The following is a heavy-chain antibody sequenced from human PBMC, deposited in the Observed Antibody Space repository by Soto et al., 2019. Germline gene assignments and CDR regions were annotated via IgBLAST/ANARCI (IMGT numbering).Heavy chain of an antibody. V-gene: IGHV3-23*01. D-gene: IGHD6-19*01. CDR2: ISGSGGST. J-gene: IGHJ4*02. CDR3: AKNPRRIAVAGTYYFDY. CDR1: GFTFSSYA. Sequence: GGSLRLSCAASGFTFSSYAMSWVRQAPGKGLEWVSAISGSGGSTYYADSVKGRFTISRDNSKNTLYLQMNSLRAEDTAVYYCAKNPRRIAVAGTYYFDYWGQGTLVTVSS.